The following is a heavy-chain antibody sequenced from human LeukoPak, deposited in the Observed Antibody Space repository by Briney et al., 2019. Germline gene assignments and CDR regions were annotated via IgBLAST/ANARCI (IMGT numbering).Heavy chain of an antibody. CDR1: GGTFSSYA. J-gene: IGHJ3*02. Sequence: SVKVSCTASGGTFSSYAISWVRQAPGQGLEWMGGIIPIFGTANYAQKFQGRVTITADKSTSTAYMEPSSLRSEDTAVYYCARVQVVVAATRAFDIWGQGTMVTVSS. CDR3: ARVQVVVAATRAFDI. V-gene: IGHV1-69*06. CDR2: IIPIFGTA. D-gene: IGHD2-15*01.